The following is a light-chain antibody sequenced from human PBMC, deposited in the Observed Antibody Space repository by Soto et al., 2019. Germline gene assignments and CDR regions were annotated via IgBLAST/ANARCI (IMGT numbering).Light chain of an antibody. J-gene: IGKJ2*01. CDR1: RDISNS. V-gene: IGKV1-12*01. CDR3: QQTSAFPIT. Sequence: DIQMTQSPSSVSASVGDRLTITCRASRDISNSLAWYQQTPGKAPKLLLRGASSLHRGVPSRFSGGGAWTEFTLTISSLQPEDFATYYCQQTSAFPITFGQGTKVDVK. CDR2: GAS.